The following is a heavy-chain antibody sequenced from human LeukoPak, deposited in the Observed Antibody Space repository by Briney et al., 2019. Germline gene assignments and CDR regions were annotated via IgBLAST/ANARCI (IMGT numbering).Heavy chain of an antibody. CDR3: AKDRVVVMPASLNY. V-gene: IGHV3-23*01. D-gene: IGHD2-2*01. Sequence: PGGSLRLSCAASGFTFSSYAMSWVRQVPGTGLEWVSGISGSGDDTYYADFVKGRFTISRDNSKNTLYLQMNSLRAEDTAVYYCAKDRVVVMPASLNYWGQGTLVTVSS. CDR1: GFTFSSYA. J-gene: IGHJ4*02. CDR2: ISGSGDDT.